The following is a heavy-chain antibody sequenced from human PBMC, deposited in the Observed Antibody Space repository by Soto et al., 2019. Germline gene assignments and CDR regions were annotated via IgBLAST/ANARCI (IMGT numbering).Heavy chain of an antibody. CDR2: MNPNSGNT. V-gene: IGHV1-8*02. Sequence: QVQLVQSGAEVKKPGASVKVSCKASGYTFTSYYMHWVRQAPGQGLEWMGWMNPNSGNTGYAQKFQGRVTMTRNTSISTAYMELSSLRSEDPAVYYCAKRGRSYGSVDAFDIWGQGTMVTVSS. CDR1: GYTFTSYY. CDR3: AKRGRSYGSVDAFDI. J-gene: IGHJ3*02. D-gene: IGHD3-10*01.